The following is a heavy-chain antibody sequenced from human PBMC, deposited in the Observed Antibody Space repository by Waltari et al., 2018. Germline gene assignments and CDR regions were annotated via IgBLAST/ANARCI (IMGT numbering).Heavy chain of an antibody. J-gene: IGHJ5*02. D-gene: IGHD1-7*01. CDR2: IYSGGST. Sequence: ELQLVESGGGLIQPGGSRRLSCAAPGFTASSNSMSWISQAPGKGLEWVAVIYSGGSTYYADSVKGRFTISRDNSKNTLYLQMNSLRAEDTAVYYCARGTITGTTMNWFDPWGQGTLVTVSS. CDR1: GFTASSNS. CDR3: ARGTITGTTMNWFDP. V-gene: IGHV3-53*01.